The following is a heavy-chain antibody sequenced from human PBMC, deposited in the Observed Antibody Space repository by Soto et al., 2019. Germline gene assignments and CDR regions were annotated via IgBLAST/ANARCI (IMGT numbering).Heavy chain of an antibody. J-gene: IGHJ3*02. CDR2: ISSSSSTI. Sequence: GGSLRLSCAASGFTFSSYSMNWVRQAPGKGLEWVSYISSSSSTIYYADSVKGRFTISRDNAKNSLYLQMNSLRAEDTAVYYCAREGGSTVTSDAFDIWGQWTMVTVSS. V-gene: IGHV3-48*01. D-gene: IGHD4-17*01. CDR3: AREGGSTVTSDAFDI. CDR1: GFTFSSYS.